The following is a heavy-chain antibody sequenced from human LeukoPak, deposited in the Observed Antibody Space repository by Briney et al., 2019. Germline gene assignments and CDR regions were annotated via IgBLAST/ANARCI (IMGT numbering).Heavy chain of an antibody. V-gene: IGHV4-39*07. J-gene: IGHJ5*02. CDR1: GGSISSSTYY. D-gene: IGHD2-2*01. Sequence: SETLSLTCTVSGGSISSSTYYWGWIRQAPGKGLEWIGSIYYSGSTYYNPSLKSRVTISVDTSKHQFSLKLSSVTAADTAVYYCARDRCSSTSCKFDPWGQGTLVTVSS. CDR2: IYYSGST. CDR3: ARDRCSSTSCKFDP.